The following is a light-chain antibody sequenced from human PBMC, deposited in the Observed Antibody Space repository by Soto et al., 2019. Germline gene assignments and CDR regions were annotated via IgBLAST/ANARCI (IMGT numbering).Light chain of an antibody. V-gene: IGKV1-39*01. CDR3: QQFNIYPYT. CDR2: AAS. CDR1: QSISSY. Sequence: DIQMTQSPSSLSASVGDRVTITCRASQSISSYLNWYQQKQGKAPKLLIYAASSLQSGVPSRFSGSGSGAEFTLTIVSLQPDDFALYYCQQFNIYPYTFGQGTKVDIK. J-gene: IGKJ2*01.